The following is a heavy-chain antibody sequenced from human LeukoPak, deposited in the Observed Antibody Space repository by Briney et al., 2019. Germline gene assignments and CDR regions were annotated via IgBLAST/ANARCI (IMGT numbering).Heavy chain of an antibody. Sequence: SETLSLTCTVSGGSISSSSYYWGWIRQPPGKGLEWIGSIYYSGSTNHNPSLKSRVTMSVDTSKNQFSLKLSSVTAADTAVYYCARGILRYFDWLTEFDIWGQGTMVTVSS. CDR1: GGSISSSSYY. J-gene: IGHJ3*02. CDR2: IYYSGST. D-gene: IGHD3-9*01. CDR3: ARGILRYFDWLTEFDI. V-gene: IGHV4-39*07.